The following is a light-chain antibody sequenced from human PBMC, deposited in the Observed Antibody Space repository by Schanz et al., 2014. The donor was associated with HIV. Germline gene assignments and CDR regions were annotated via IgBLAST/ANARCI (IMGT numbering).Light chain of an antibody. CDR1: SSDIGTFNY. CDR3: SSFTYTSTPEV. V-gene: IGLV2-14*03. J-gene: IGLJ2*01. Sequence: QSALTQPASVSGSPGQSITISCTGTSSDIGTFNYVSWYQQHPGKAPKLIIYDVSNRPSGVSNRFSGSKSGNTASLTISGLQAEDEADYYCSSFTYTSTPEVFGGGTKLTVL. CDR2: DVS.